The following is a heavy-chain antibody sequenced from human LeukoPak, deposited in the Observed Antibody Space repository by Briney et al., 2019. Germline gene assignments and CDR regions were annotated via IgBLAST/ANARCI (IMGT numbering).Heavy chain of an antibody. CDR2: INPNSGGT. CDR1: GYTFTGYY. D-gene: IGHD1-26*01. J-gene: IGHJ5*02. Sequence: EPSVKVSCKASGYTFTGYYMHWVRQAPGQGLEWMGWINPNSGGTNYAQKFQGRVTMTRDTSISTAYMELSRLRSDDTAVYYCAGGSGSYYDWFDPWGQGTLVTVSS. V-gene: IGHV1-2*02. CDR3: AGGSGSYYDWFDP.